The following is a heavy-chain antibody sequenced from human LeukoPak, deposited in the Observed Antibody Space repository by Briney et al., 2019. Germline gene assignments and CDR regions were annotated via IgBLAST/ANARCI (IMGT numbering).Heavy chain of an antibody. V-gene: IGHV3-7*01. Sequence: GGSLRLSCAASGFTFSSCWMNWVRQAPGKGLEWVANIKQDGSEKYYVDSVKGRFTISRDNAKNSLYLQMNSLRAEDTAVYYCARSSFDPYYDFWSGYYPSYYYYYMDVWGKGTTVTVSS. D-gene: IGHD3-3*01. CDR2: IKQDGSEK. J-gene: IGHJ6*03. CDR3: ARSSFDPYYDFWSGYYPSYYYYYMDV. CDR1: GFTFSSCW.